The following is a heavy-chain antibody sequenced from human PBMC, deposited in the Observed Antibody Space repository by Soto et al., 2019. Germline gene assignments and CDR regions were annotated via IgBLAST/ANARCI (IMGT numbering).Heavy chain of an antibody. CDR1: GYTFTTHA. V-gene: IGHV1-3*01. CDR3: ARDLGGWTDY. CDR2: INAGNGNT. Sequence: ASVKVSCKASGYTFTTHAMHWVRQAPGQRLEWMGWINAGNGNTKYSQKFQGRFTITSDTSASTDYMELSSLRSEDTAVYYCARDLGGWTDYWGQGTLVTVSS. J-gene: IGHJ4*02. D-gene: IGHD6-19*01.